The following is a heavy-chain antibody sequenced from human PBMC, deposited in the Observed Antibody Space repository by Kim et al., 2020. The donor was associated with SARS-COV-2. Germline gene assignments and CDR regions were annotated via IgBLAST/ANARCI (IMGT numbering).Heavy chain of an antibody. CDR1: GGSISSYY. D-gene: IGHD6-13*01. J-gene: IGHJ6*02. CDR3: ARGNHYYYYGMDV. V-gene: IGHV4-59*08. CDR2: IYYSGST. Sequence: SETLSLTCTVSGGSISSYYWSWIRQPPGKGLEWIGYIYYSGSTNYNPSLKSRVTISVDTSKNQFSLKLSSVTAADTAVYYCARGNHYYYYGMDVWGQGTTVTVSS.